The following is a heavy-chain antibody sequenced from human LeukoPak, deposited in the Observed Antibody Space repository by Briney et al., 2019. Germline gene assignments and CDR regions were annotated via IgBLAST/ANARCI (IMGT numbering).Heavy chain of an antibody. CDR1: GFTFSTYW. J-gene: IGHJ6*03. V-gene: IGHV3-7*03. Sequence: PGGSLRLSCAASGFTFSTYWMSWVRQAPGKGLEWVANIKQDGSEKFYVDSVKGRFTISRDNSKNTLYLQMNGLRAEDTAVYYCAKNRGHCVDGVCHNYYYMDVWGKGTTVTVSS. CDR3: AKNRGHCVDGVCHNYYYMDV. CDR2: IKQDGSEK. D-gene: IGHD2-8*02.